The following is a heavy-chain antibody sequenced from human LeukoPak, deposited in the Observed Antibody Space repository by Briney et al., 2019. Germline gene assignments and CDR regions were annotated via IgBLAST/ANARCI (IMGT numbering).Heavy chain of an antibody. J-gene: IGHJ4*02. CDR2: IYYSGTS. CDR3: ARHSRTYYDFDY. CDR1: GGSISSYY. V-gene: IGHV4-59*08. Sequence: SETLSLTCTVSGGSISSYYWSWIRQPPGKGLEWIGYIYYSGTSNYNPSLKIRVTISVDTSKNQFSLKLTPVTAADTAVYYCARHSRTYYDFDYWGQGTLVSVLS. D-gene: IGHD1-26*01.